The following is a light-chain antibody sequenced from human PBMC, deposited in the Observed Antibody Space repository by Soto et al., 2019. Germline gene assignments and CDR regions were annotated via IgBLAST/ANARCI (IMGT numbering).Light chain of an antibody. CDR1: QSVGSY. J-gene: IGKJ5*01. V-gene: IGKV3-11*01. CDR3: QQRSNWIT. Sequence: EIVLTQSPATLSLSPGERATLSCRASQSVGSYLAWYQQKPGQAPRLLIYDASNRATGIPARFSGSGSGTDFTLTISSLEPDDFAVYSCQQRSNWITFGQGTRLEIK. CDR2: DAS.